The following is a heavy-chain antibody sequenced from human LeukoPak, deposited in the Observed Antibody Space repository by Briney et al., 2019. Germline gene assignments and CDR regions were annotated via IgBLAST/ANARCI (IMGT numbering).Heavy chain of an antibody. CDR1: GFTFSSHW. Sequence: GGSLRLSCADSGFTFSSHWMSWVRQAPGKGLEWVANIKQDGSEIYYLDSVKGRFTVSRDNAKNSLYLQMNSLRVEDTAVYYCATIEAVRFHYWGQGTLVTVSS. D-gene: IGHD6-19*01. J-gene: IGHJ4*02. CDR2: IKQDGSEI. CDR3: ATIEAVRFHY. V-gene: IGHV3-7*01.